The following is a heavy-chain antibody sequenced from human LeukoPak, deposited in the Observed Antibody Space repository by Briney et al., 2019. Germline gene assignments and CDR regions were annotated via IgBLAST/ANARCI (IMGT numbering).Heavy chain of an antibody. J-gene: IGHJ4*02. CDR1: GGTFSSYA. D-gene: IGHD6-13*01. V-gene: IGHV1-69*05. CDR2: IIPIFGTA. CDR3: AREGSIAAAGTFDY. Sequence: SVKVSCKASGGTFSSYAISWVRQAPGQGLEWMGGIIPIFGTANYAQKFQGRVTITTDESTSTAYMELSSLRSEDTAVYYCAREGSIAAAGTFDYWGQGTLVTVSS.